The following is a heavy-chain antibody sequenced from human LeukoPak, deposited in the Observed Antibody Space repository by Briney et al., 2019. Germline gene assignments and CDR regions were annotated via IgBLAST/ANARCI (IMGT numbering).Heavy chain of an antibody. J-gene: IGHJ4*02. V-gene: IGHV4-34*01. Sequence: SETLSLTCAVYGGSFSSYYWSWIRQPPGKGLEWIGEINHSGSTTYNPSFKRRVTVSVDTSKNQFSLKLSSVTAADTAVYYCARGQIYLDYWGQGTLVTVSS. CDR1: GGSFSSYY. CDR3: ARGQIYLDY. CDR2: INHSGST. D-gene: IGHD2/OR15-2a*01.